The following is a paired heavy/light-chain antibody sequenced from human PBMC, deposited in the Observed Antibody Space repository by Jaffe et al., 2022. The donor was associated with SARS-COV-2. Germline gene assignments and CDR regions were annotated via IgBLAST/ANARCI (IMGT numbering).Light chain of an antibody. V-gene: IGLV2-14*01. J-gene: IGLJ3*02. CDR1: SSDVGGYNY. Sequence: QSALTQPASVSGSPGQSITISCTGTSSDVGGYNYVSWYQQHPGKAPKLMIYEVSNRPSGVPYRFSGSKSGNTASLTISGLQTEDEADYYCSSHTSTNTVVFGGGTRVTVL. CDR3: SSHTSTNTVV. CDR2: EVS.
Heavy chain of an antibody. J-gene: IGHJ4*02. CDR1: GFSLSDNW. D-gene: IGHD5-18*01. V-gene: IGHV3-74*01. Sequence: EVQLVESGGGLAQPGGSLSLSCEASGFSLSDNWMHWVRQAPGKGLVWVSRINSDGSTTYYADSVKGRFTISRDNAKNTLYLQMDSLRAEDTAVYYCARIDPNSYGYWWGNGYDDYWGQGTLVTVSS. CDR3: ARIDPNSYGYWWGNGYDDY. CDR2: INSDGSTT.